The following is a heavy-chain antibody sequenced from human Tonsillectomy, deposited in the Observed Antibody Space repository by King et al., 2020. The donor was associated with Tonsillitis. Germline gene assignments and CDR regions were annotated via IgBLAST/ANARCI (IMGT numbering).Heavy chain of an antibody. CDR1: GFTFSSYS. CDR3: ARDPSCTNGVCYKPDFYS. D-gene: IGHD2-8*01. V-gene: IGHV3-21*01. J-gene: IGHJ4*02. CDR2: ISSSSSYI. Sequence: VKLVESGGGLVKPGGSLRLSCAASGFTFSSYSMSWVRQAPGKGLEWVSSISSSSSYIYYADSVRGRFTISRDNAKNSLYLEMNSLRAEDTAVYYCARDPSCTNGVCYKPDFYSWGQGTLVTVSS.